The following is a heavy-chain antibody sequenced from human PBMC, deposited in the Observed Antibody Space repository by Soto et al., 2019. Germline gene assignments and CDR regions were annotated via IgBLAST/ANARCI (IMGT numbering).Heavy chain of an antibody. CDR3: ANVDWNYGKDA. J-gene: IGHJ6*02. D-gene: IGHD1-1*01. CDR2: INGFGDRT. CDR1: GLTFRSYA. Sequence: EVQLLESGGGLVQPGGSLRLSCAASGLTFRSYAMSWVRQAPGKGLEWVSGINGFGDRTNYADSVKGRFTISRDNSKNPLYLQMNSLRVEDTAIYYCANVDWNYGKDAWGQRTTVTVSS. V-gene: IGHV3-23*01.